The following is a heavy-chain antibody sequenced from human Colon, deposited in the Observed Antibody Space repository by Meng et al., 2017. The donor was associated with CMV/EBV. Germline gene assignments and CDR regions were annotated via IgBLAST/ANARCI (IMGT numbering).Heavy chain of an antibody. Sequence: GSLRLSCAASGFIFSAYTMSWVRQAPGKGLEWIGEINDRGNTNYNLSLKSRTSISIDTSKNQFSLKLRSVTAADTAVYYCARGGLVYDYGEEYYYFYGIDVWAQGTTVTVSS. CDR2: INDRGNT. CDR3: ARGGLVYDYGEEYYYFYGIDV. CDR1: GFIFSAYT. D-gene: IGHD3/OR15-3a*01. J-gene: IGHJ6*02. V-gene: IGHV4-34*01.